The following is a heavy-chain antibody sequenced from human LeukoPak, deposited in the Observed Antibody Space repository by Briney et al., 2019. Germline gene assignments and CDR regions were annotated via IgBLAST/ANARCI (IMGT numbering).Heavy chain of an antibody. D-gene: IGHD4-17*01. J-gene: IGHJ4*02. CDR3: ARGPDYGDPPFYFDY. CDR2: IYSGGST. Sequence: PGGSLRLSCAASGFTVSSNYMSWVRQAPGKGLEWVSVIYSGGSTYYADSVKGRFTISGDNSKNTLYLQMNSLRAEDTAVYYCARGPDYGDPPFYFDYWGQGTLVTVSS. CDR1: GFTVSSNY. V-gene: IGHV3-53*01.